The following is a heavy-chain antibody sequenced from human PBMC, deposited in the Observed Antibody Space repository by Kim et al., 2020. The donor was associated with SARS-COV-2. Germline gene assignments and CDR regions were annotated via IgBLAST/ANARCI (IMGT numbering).Heavy chain of an antibody. J-gene: IGHJ4*02. D-gene: IGHD1-26*01. Sequence: TYYANSVKGRLAIYRDDSKKTLYVQMDSLTVEDMAVYYCAREGGGFLDYWGQGILVTVSS. CDR3: AREGGGFLDY. CDR2: T. V-gene: IGHV3-64*01.